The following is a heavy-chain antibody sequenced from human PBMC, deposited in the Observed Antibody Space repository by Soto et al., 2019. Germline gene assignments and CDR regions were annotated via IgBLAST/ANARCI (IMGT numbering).Heavy chain of an antibody. CDR3: LGNGESSSKSNGRDV. Sequence: WGSLRLSCTPSGLSFSTQSMNWVRQAPGKGLEWVSSISSSSYYIYYADSVKGRFTISRDNAKNTLFLQMNSLRADDTAVYYCLGNGESSSKSNGRDVRRQGTTVSV. CDR2: ISSSSYYI. V-gene: IGHV3-21*06. J-gene: IGHJ6*01. D-gene: IGHD7-27*01. CDR1: GLSFSTQS.